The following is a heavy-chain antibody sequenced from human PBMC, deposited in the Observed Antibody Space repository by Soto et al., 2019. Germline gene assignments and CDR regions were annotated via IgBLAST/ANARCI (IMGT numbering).Heavy chain of an antibody. J-gene: IGHJ6*03. Sequence: EVQLVESGGGLVQPGGSLRLSCAASGFTFSNYWMHWVRQAPGKGLVWVSRINSDGTRTNYAASVKGRFTISRANAENALYLLMNRLTAEDTAMYYCARAAVGYYYMDVWGKGTTVTVSS. CDR3: ARAAVGYYYMDV. V-gene: IGHV3-74*01. CDR1: GFTFSNYW. CDR2: INSDGTRT.